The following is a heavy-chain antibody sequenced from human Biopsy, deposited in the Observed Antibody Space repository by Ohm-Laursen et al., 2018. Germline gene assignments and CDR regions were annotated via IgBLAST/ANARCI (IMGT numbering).Heavy chain of an antibody. CDR2: INHSGST. CDR3: ARGMRTTGWPYFDY. CDR1: VGSFSGYY. Sequence: SDTLSLTCAVYVGSFSGYYWTWIRQPPGKGLEWIGEINHSGSTNYNPSLKSRVSISVDTSKNQFSLRLNSVTAADTAVYYCARGMRTTGWPYFDYWGQGILVTVSS. J-gene: IGHJ4*02. V-gene: IGHV4-34*01. D-gene: IGHD2/OR15-2a*01.